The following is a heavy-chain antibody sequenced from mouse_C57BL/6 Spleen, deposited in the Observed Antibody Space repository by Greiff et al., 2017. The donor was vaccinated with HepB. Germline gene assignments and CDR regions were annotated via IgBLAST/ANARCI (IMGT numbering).Heavy chain of an antibody. J-gene: IGHJ2*01. CDR3: ARAHYYGSSFFDY. D-gene: IGHD1-1*01. CDR2: INPGSGGT. CDR1: GYAFTNYL. V-gene: IGHV1-54*01. Sequence: VQLQQSGAELVRPGTSVKVSCKASGYAFTNYLIEWVKQRPGQGLEWIGVINPGSGGTNYNEKFKGKATLTADKSSSTAYMQLSSLTSEDSAVYFCARAHYYGSSFFDYWGQVTTLAVSS.